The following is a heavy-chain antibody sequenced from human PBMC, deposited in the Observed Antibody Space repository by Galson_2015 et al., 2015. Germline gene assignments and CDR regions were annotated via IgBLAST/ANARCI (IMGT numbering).Heavy chain of an antibody. J-gene: IGHJ5*02. V-gene: IGHV2-70*04. Sequence: PALVKPTQTLTLTCTLSGFSLGTNGMRVSWIRQPPGKGLEWLARIDWDDDKFYNTSLETRLTISTDTSKTQVVLIMTNMDPVDTATYFCARSSTSDDWFDPWGQGIL. CDR1: GFSLGTNGMR. D-gene: IGHD2/OR15-2a*01. CDR3: ARSSTSDDWFDP. CDR2: IDWDDDK.